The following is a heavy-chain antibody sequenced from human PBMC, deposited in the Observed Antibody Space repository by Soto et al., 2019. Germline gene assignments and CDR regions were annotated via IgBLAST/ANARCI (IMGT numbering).Heavy chain of an antibody. V-gene: IGHV1-18*01. CDR3: ARDPAMIVVVNYYYYGMDV. CDR1: GYTFITYG. CDR2: ISSYNGNA. D-gene: IGHD3-22*01. Sequence: ASVKVSCKASGYTFITYGISWVRQAPGQGLEWMGWISSYNGNANYAQKLQGRVTMTTDTSTSTAYMELRSLRSDDTAVYYCARDPAMIVVVNYYYYGMDVWGQGTTVTVSS. J-gene: IGHJ6*02.